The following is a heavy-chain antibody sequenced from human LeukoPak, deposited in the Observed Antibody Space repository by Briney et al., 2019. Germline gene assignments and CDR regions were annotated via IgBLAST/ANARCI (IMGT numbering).Heavy chain of an antibody. CDR1: DGSFSGYY. J-gene: IGHJ5*01. CDR2: INHSGSV. CDR3: ARRPRGVIIRTWFDS. D-gene: IGHD3-10*01. Sequence: SETLSLTCAVYDGSFSGYYCSWIRQPPGKGLQWIGEINHSGSVNYNPSLKSRVTILLDTSKNQFSLNLSSVTAADTAVYYCARRPRGVIIRTWFDSWGQGTLVTVSS. V-gene: IGHV4-34*01.